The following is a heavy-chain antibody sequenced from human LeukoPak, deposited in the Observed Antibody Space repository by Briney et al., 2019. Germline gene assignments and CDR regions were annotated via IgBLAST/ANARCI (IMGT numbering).Heavy chain of an antibody. D-gene: IGHD5-12*01. CDR1: GFTFSSYS. CDR2: ISTSSSYI. V-gene: IGHV3-21*01. CDR3: ARVGLDRRGYSGYEAFDY. J-gene: IGHJ4*02. Sequence: PGGSLRLSCAASGFTFSSYSMNWVRQAPGKGLEWVSSISTSSSYIYYADAVKGRFTISRDNAKNSLYLQINSLRAEDTAVHYCARVGLDRRGYSGYEAFDYWGQGTLVTVSS.